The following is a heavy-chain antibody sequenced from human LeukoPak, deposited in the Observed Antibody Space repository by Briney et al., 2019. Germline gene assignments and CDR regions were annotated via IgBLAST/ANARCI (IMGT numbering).Heavy chain of an antibody. CDR1: GGSISSYY. CDR3: ARHDHRGGAFDI. CDR2: IHYSGST. D-gene: IGHD1-14*01. Sequence: SGTLSLTCTVSGGSISSYYWSWIRQPPGKGLEWIGYIHYSGSTNYNPSLKSRVAISVDTSKNQFSLKLNSVTAADTAVYHCARHDHRGGAFDIWGQGTMVTVSS. J-gene: IGHJ3*02. V-gene: IGHV4-59*08.